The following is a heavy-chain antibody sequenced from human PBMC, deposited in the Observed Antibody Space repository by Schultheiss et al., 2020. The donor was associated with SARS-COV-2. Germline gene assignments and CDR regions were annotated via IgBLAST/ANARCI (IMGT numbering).Heavy chain of an antibody. CDR3: VRVAVGAAAGGSDC. CDR1: GFTFSSYN. J-gene: IGHJ4*02. D-gene: IGHD6-13*01. CDR2: ISSSSRYI. V-gene: IGHV3-21*01. Sequence: GGSLRLSCAASGFTFSSYNMNWVRQAPGKGLEWVSFISSSSRYIDYADSVKGRFTISRDNAKNSLYLQMNSLRAEDTALYYCVRVAVGAAAGGSDCWGQGTLVTVSS.